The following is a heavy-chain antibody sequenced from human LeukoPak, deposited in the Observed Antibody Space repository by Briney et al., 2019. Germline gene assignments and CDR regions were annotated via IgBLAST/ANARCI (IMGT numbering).Heavy chain of an antibody. D-gene: IGHD5-18*01. CDR1: GFTFSSYA. Sequence: PGGSLRLSCAASGFTFSSYAMSWVRQAPGKGLEWVSAISGSGGSTYYADSVKGRFTISRDNAKNSLYLQMNSLRAEDTAVYYCARGKDTAMVTGGYNWFDPWGQGTLVTVSS. CDR2: ISGSGGST. J-gene: IGHJ5*02. CDR3: ARGKDTAMVTGGYNWFDP. V-gene: IGHV3-23*01.